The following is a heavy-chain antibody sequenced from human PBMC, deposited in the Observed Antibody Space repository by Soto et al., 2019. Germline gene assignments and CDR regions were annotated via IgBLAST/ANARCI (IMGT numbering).Heavy chain of an antibody. J-gene: IGHJ4*02. CDR1: GFTFSSYG. D-gene: IGHD3-10*01. CDR2: ISYDGSNK. Sequence: QVQLVESGGGVVQPGRSPRLSCAATGFTFSSYGMHWVRQAPGKGLEWVAVISYDGSNKYYADSVKGRFTISRDNSKNTLYLQMNSLRVEDTAVYYCAKGFGKLPLDHWGQGTLVTVSS. V-gene: IGHV3-30*18. CDR3: AKGFGKLPLDH.